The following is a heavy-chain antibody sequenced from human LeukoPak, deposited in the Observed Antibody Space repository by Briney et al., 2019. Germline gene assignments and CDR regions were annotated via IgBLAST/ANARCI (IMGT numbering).Heavy chain of an antibody. Sequence: GGSLRLSCVASGFTFSSFWMSWVRQAPGKGLEFVANIDQDGSVRNYVDSVKGRFIISRDNAKNSLYLQMDSLRAEDTAVYFCARDPGSSSFDYWGLGTPVTVSS. CDR3: ARDPGSSSFDY. CDR2: IDQDGSVR. D-gene: IGHD6-13*01. J-gene: IGHJ4*02. CDR1: GFTFSSFW. V-gene: IGHV3-7*01.